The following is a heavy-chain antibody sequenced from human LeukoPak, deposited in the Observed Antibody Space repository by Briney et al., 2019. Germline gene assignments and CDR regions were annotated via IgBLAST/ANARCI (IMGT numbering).Heavy chain of an antibody. CDR3: AKGYYAVFG. Sequence: GGSLRLSCAASGFTFNIYAMSWVRQAPGKGLEWVSIINDISSNTYYADSVKGRFTISRDNSNDTLYLQMNNLRAEDTALYYCAKGYYAVFGWGQGTLVSVSS. J-gene: IGHJ4*02. CDR1: GFTFNIYA. D-gene: IGHD1-26*01. V-gene: IGHV3-23*01. CDR2: INDISSNT.